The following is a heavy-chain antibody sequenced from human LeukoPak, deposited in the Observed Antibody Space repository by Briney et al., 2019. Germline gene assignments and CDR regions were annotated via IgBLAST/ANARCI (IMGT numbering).Heavy chain of an antibody. D-gene: IGHD6-19*01. CDR3: AKDQRAYSSGWYELGWFDY. CDR2: ISYEGSNK. CDR1: GFTFRSYA. V-gene: IGHV3-30*04. J-gene: IGHJ4*02. Sequence: PGRSLRLSCSASGFTFRSYAMQCVRQAPGKGLEGVAVISYEGSNKYYADSVKGRFTVSRDNSKNTLYLQMNRLSAEDTAVYYCAKDQRAYSSGWYELGWFDYWGQGTLVTVSS.